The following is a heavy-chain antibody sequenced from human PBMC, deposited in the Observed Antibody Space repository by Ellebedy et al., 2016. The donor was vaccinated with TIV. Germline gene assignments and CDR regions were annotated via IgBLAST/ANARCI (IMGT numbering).Heavy chain of an antibody. V-gene: IGHV3-23*01. CDR2: ITGRSGGS. Sequence: GESLKISCAASGFTFSSYAMSWVRQAPGKGLEWVSAITGRSGGSYHADSVKGRFTISRDNSKHTVYLQMNSLRAEDTATYFCAKNRVLLWFGEFPMDVWGQGTTVTVSS. J-gene: IGHJ6*02. CDR3: AKNRVLLWFGEFPMDV. CDR1: GFTFSSYA. D-gene: IGHD3-10*01.